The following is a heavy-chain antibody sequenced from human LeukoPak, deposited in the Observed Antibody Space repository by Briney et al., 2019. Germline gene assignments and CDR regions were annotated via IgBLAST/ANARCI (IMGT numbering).Heavy chain of an antibody. Sequence: SETLSLTCAVSGGSISSSNWWSWVRQPPGKGLEWIGEIYHSGSTNYNPSLKSRVTISVDKSKNQFSLKLSSVTAADTAVYYCAIGGGSSGYYYYYGMDVWGQGTTVTVSS. CDR1: GGSISSSNW. CDR3: AIGGGSSGYYYYYGMDV. CDR2: IYHSGST. D-gene: IGHD3-22*01. V-gene: IGHV4-4*02. J-gene: IGHJ6*02.